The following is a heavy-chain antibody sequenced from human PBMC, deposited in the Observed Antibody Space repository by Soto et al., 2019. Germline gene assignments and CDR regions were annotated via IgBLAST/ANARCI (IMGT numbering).Heavy chain of an antibody. CDR2: IVVGSGNT. D-gene: IGHD3-22*01. CDR3: AAVGDSSGYFDY. CDR1: GFTFTSSA. J-gene: IGHJ4*02. Sequence: QMQLVQSGPEVKKPGTSVKVSCKASGFTFTSSAVQWVRQARGQRLEWIGRIVVGSGNTNYAQKFQERVTITRDMSTSTAYMELSSLRSEDTAVYYCAAVGDSSGYFDYWGQGTLVTVSS. V-gene: IGHV1-58*01.